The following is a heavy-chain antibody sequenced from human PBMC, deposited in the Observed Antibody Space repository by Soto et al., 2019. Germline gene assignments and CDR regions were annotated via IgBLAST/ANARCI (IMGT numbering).Heavy chain of an antibody. Sequence: EGQLVESGGGLVQPGGSLRLSCGASGLTFSSSEMHWVRQAPGKGLEWLSYISKSGRVIYYADSVKGRFTISRDNAKNLLYLQMNSLIAEDTAVYFCASVNLRFSYGIDVWGQGTTVTVSS. CDR2: ISKSGRVI. D-gene: IGHD3-3*01. CDR3: ASVNLRFSYGIDV. J-gene: IGHJ6*02. V-gene: IGHV3-48*03. CDR1: GLTFSSSE.